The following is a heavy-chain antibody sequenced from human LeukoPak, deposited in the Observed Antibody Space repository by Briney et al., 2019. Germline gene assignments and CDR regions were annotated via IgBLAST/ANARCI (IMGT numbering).Heavy chain of an antibody. V-gene: IGHV4-34*01. CDR2: INHSGST. CDR3: ARGRYDIAY. CDR1: GVSFCGYY. D-gene: IGHD3-9*01. Sequence: SGTLSLTCAVYGVSFCGYYWSWIRQPPGKGLECIGEINHSGSTNYNPSLKSRVTISVDTSKNQFSLKLSSVTAADTAVYYCARGRYDIAYWGQGTLVTVSS. J-gene: IGHJ4*02.